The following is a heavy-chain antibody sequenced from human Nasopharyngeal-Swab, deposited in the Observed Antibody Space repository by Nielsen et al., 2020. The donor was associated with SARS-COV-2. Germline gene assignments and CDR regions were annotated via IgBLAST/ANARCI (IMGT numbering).Heavy chain of an antibody. V-gene: IGHV3-7*01. CDR3: ARVGSIFGVVMGENFDY. D-gene: IGHD3-3*02. CDR2: IKQDGREK. J-gene: IGHJ4*02. Sequence: WIRQPPGKGLEWVANIKQDGREKYYVDSVKGRFTISRDNAKNSLYLQMNSLRAEDTAVYYCARVGSIFGVVMGENFDYWGQGTLVTVSS.